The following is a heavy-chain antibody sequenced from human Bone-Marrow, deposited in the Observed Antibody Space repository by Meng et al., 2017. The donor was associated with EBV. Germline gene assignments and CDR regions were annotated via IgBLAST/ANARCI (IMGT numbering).Heavy chain of an antibody. CDR3: AKSRSSTPGIVDD. J-gene: IGHJ4*02. D-gene: IGHD2/OR15-2a*01. CDR1: GVSVNSGTYH. Sequence: QGQLQGLGPGLVKTSGTLSPTCVVSGVSVNSGTYHWSWIRQSPGKGLEWIGYIYDTGTTIYNPSLNSRVTILLETSKNQFSLRLHSVTTADTAVYYCAKSRSSTPGIVDDWGQGTLVTVSS. V-gene: IGHV4-61*01. CDR2: IYDTGTT.